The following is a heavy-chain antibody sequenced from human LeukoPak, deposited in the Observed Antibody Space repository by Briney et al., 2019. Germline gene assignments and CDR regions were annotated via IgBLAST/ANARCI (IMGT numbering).Heavy chain of an antibody. CDR1: GGSISSYY. CDR2: IYYSGST. D-gene: IGHD2-15*01. Sequence: PSETLSLTCTVSGGSISSYYWSWIRQPPGKGLEWIGYIYYSGSTNYNPPLKSRVTISVDTSKNQFSLKLSSVTAADTAVYYCARVYCSGGSCYPVPSFDYWGQGTLVTVSS. J-gene: IGHJ4*02. V-gene: IGHV4-59*01. CDR3: ARVYCSGGSCYPVPSFDY.